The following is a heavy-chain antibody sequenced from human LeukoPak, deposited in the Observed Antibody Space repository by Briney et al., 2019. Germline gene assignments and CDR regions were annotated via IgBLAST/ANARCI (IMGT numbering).Heavy chain of an antibody. CDR1: GFTVSSNY. J-gene: IGHJ4*02. Sequence: GGSLRLSCAASGFTVSSNYMSWVRQAPGKGLEWVSYISSSGSTIYYADSVKGRFTISRDNAKNSLYLQMNSLRAEDTAVYYCARGNFYSGSGSSPLDYWGQGTLVTVSS. CDR2: ISSSGSTI. CDR3: ARGNFYSGSGSSPLDY. D-gene: IGHD3-10*01. V-gene: IGHV3-11*04.